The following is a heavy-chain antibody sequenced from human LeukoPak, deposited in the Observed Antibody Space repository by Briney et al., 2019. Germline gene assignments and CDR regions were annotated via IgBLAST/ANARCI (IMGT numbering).Heavy chain of an antibody. CDR3: ATARPHRGFDI. Sequence: GESLKISCKGSGYSFSSYWIGWVRQMPGKGLEWMGIIYPGDSDTRYSPSYQGQVTISADKSISTAYLQWSSLKASDTAMYYCATARPHRGFDIWGQGTMVTVSS. CDR2: IYPGDSDT. CDR1: GYSFSSYW. J-gene: IGHJ3*02. V-gene: IGHV5-51*01.